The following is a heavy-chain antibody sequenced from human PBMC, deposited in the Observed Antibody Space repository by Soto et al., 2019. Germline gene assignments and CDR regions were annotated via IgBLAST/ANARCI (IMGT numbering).Heavy chain of an antibody. J-gene: IGHJ6*02. CDR1: GFTFSNAW. D-gene: IGHD3-3*01. CDR3: TTVAYDFWSGRRYYYYGMDV. Sequence: VGSLRLSCAASGFTFSNAWMSWVRQAPGKGLEWVGRIKSKTDGGTTDYAAPVKDRFTISRDDSKNTLYLQMNSLKTEDTAVYYCTTVAYDFWSGRRYYYYGMDVWGQGTTVTVSS. CDR2: IKSKTDGGTT. V-gene: IGHV3-15*01.